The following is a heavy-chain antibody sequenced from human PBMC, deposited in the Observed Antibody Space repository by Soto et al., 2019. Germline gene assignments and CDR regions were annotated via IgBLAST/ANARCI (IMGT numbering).Heavy chain of an antibody. CDR3: ARVAADYIWGSYRPDFDY. CDR2: VSAYNGNT. V-gene: IGHV1-18*01. D-gene: IGHD3-16*02. CDR1: GYTFTSYG. Sequence: ASVKVSCKASGYTFTSYGISWVRQAPGQGLEWMGWVSAYNGNTNYAQKLQGRVTMTTDTSTSTAYMELRSLRSDDTAMYYCARVAADYIWGSYRPDFDYWGQGTLVTVSS. J-gene: IGHJ4*02.